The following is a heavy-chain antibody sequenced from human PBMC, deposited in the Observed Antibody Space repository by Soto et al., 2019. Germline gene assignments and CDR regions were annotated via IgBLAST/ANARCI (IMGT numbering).Heavy chain of an antibody. CDR2: ISFNGNSL. CDR1: EFSFSSYA. V-gene: IGHV3-30-3*01. D-gene: IGHD3-9*01. Sequence: GGSLRLSCTASEFSFSSYAMHWIRQSPGKGLEWVAVISFNGNSLHYADSVKDRFTISRDNSKSTLYLQMDNMRTEDTAVYYCARTFDTITYYFDYWGQGTLVTVSS. CDR3: ARTFDTITYYFDY. J-gene: IGHJ4*02.